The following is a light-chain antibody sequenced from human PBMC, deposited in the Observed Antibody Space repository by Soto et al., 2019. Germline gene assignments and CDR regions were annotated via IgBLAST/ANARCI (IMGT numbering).Light chain of an antibody. V-gene: IGLV1-44*01. CDR3: AAWDDSLNGVI. Sequence: QAVVTQPPSASGTPGQRITISCSGSRSNIGSHTVNWHQQVPGTAPKLLIYSNNERPSGVPDRFSGSKSGTSASLAISGLQSGDEADYYCAAWDDSLNGVIFGGGTKLTVL. CDR2: SNN. CDR1: RSNIGSHT. J-gene: IGLJ2*01.